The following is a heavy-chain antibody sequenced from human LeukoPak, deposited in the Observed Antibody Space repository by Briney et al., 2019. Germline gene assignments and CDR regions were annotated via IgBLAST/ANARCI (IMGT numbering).Heavy chain of an antibody. CDR1: GGSISSSSHY. J-gene: IGHJ4*02. V-gene: IGHV4-39*07. CDR2: IYYSGST. CDR3: ARGGPYSGIDY. D-gene: IGHD1-26*01. Sequence: SETLSLTCTVSGGSISSSSHYWAWIRQPPGKGLEWIGNIYYSGSTNYNPSLKSRVTISVDTSKNQFSLKLSSVTAADTAVYYCARGGPYSGIDYWGQGTLVTVSS.